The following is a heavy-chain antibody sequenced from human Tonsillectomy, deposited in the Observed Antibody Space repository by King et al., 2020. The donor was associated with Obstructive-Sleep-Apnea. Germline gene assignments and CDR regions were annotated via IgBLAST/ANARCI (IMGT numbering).Heavy chain of an antibody. CDR3: ARGLGYCSSTRCYLDY. J-gene: IGHJ4*02. CDR2: LGTGGYT. V-gene: IGHV3-13*01. CDR1: GFTLSTYD. Sequence: VQLVESGGGLVQPGGSLRLSCAASGFTLSTYDMHLVRQGTGKGLEWVVALGTGGYTYSTGSAKGRFTISRDNAKNSLYLPMNSLRAVDTAVYYCARGLGYCSSTRCYLDYWGQGTLVTVSS. D-gene: IGHD2-2*01.